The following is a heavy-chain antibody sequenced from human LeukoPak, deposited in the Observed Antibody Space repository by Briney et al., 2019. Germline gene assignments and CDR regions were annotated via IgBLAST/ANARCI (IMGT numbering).Heavy chain of an antibody. CDR2: ISSSSSYI. CDR1: GFTFSSYS. CDR3: ARDSSGWYFQVVAVDY. J-gene: IGHJ4*02. V-gene: IGHV3-21*01. D-gene: IGHD6-19*01. Sequence: AGGSLRLSCAASGFTFSSYSMNWVRQAPGKGLEWVSSISSSSSYIYYADSVKGRFTISRDNAKNSLYLQMNSLRAEDTAVYYCARDSSGWYFQVVAVDYWGQGTLVTVPS.